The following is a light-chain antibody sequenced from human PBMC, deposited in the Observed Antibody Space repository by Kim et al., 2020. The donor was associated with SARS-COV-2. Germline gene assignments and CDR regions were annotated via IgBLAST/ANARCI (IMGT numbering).Light chain of an antibody. Sequence: QSALTQPASVSGSPGQSITISCTGTSSDVGRYNYVSWFQQHPGKAPKLIIYDVSKRPSGVSNRFSGSKSGNTASLTISGLQAEDDADDFCGSYTTSITWVFGGGTQLTVL. CDR2: DVS. CDR3: GSYTTSITWV. V-gene: IGLV2-14*01. CDR1: SSDVGRYNY. J-gene: IGLJ3*02.